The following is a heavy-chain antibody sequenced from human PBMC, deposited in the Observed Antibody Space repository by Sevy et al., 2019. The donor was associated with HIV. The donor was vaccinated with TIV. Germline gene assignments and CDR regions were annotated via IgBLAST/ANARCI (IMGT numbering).Heavy chain of an antibody. J-gene: IGHJ4*02. Sequence: SETLSLTCTVSGYSISSGYYWGWIRQPPWKGLEWIGSIYHSGSTYYNPSLKSRVTISVDTSKNQFSLKLSSVTAADTAVYYCARTIVGATRFNYWGQGTLVTVSS. CDR2: IYHSGST. V-gene: IGHV4-38-2*02. D-gene: IGHD1-26*01. CDR3: ARTIVGATRFNY. CDR1: GYSISSGYY.